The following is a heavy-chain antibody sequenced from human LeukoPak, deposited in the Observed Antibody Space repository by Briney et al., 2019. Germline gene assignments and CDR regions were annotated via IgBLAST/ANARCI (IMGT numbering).Heavy chain of an antibody. J-gene: IGHJ6*02. D-gene: IGHD2-2*01. Sequence: SQTLSLTCAVSGGSISSGGYSWSWIRQPPGKGLEWIGYIYYSGSTYYNPSLKSRVTISVDTSKNQFSLKLSSVTAADTAVYYCARIVVPAAIDYYYYYGMDVWGQGTTVTVSS. CDR1: GGSISSGGYS. CDR2: IYYSGST. V-gene: IGHV4-30-4*08. CDR3: ARIVVPAAIDYYYYYGMDV.